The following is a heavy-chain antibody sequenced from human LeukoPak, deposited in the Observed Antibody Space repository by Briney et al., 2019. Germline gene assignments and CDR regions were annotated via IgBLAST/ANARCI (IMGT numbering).Heavy chain of an antibody. Sequence: GGSLRLSRAASGFTSSSYGMHWVRQAPGKGLEWVAVISYDGSNKYYADSVKGRFTISRDNSKNTLYLQMNSLRAEDTAVYYCAKVGMATISYYFDYWGQGTLVTVSS. D-gene: IGHD5-24*01. CDR1: GFTSSSYG. CDR3: AKVGMATISYYFDY. V-gene: IGHV3-30*18. CDR2: ISYDGSNK. J-gene: IGHJ4*02.